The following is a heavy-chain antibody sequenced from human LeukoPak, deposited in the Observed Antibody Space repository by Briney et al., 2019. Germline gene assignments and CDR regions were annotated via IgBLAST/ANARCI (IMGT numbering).Heavy chain of an antibody. CDR2: ISYDGSNK. D-gene: IGHD7-27*01. J-gene: IGHJ4*02. CDR3: AREVSGDVNFDY. CDR1: GFTFSSYA. Sequence: GESLRLSCAASGFTFSSYAMHWVRQAPGKGLEWVAVISYDGSNKYYADSVKGRFTISRDNSKNTLYLQMNSLRAEDTAVYYCAREVSGDVNFDYWGQGTLVTVSS. V-gene: IGHV3-30-3*01.